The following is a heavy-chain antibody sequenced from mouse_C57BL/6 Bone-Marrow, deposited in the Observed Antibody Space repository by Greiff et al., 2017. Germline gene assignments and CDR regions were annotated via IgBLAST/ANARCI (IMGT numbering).Heavy chain of an antibody. D-gene: IGHD6-1*01. CDR3: ASTLIAY. CDR2: IYPGSGST. Sequence: VQLQQPGAELVKPGASVKMSCKASGYTFTSYWITWVKQRPGQGLEWIGDIYPGSGSTNYNEKFKSKATLTVDTDSSTAYMQLSSLTSEDAAVYYCASTLIAYWGQGTLVTVSA. J-gene: IGHJ3*01. CDR1: GYTFTSYW. V-gene: IGHV1-55*01.